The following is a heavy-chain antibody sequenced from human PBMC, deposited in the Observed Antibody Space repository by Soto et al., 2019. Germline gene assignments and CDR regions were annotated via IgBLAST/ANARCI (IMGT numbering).Heavy chain of an antibody. V-gene: IGHV3-48*04. CDR1: GFTFSSYS. J-gene: IGHJ4*02. Sequence: GGSLRLSCVASGFTFSSYSLVWVRQAPGKGLEWVSYIFVNSATIHYADPVKGRFTVSRDNAKNSLFLEMKSLRVEDTGLYYCARHMASAQLLGGDYWGQGTLGTVSS. CDR3: ARHMASAQLLGGDY. D-gene: IGHD6-6*01. CDR2: IFVNSATI.